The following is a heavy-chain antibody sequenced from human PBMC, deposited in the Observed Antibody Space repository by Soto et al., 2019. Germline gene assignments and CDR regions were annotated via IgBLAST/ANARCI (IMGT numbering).Heavy chain of an antibody. CDR2: IRNKANSYTT. Sequence: EVQLVESGGGLVQPGGSLRLSCVASGFRFSDHYMDWVRQAPGKGLEWVGRIRNKANSYTTEYAASVKGRVTISRDDSNNLLYLQINSIKTEDTAVYYCVRDRVTTTPYYMDVWGKGTTVTVSS. CDR3: VRDRVTTTPYYMDV. CDR1: GFRFSDHY. V-gene: IGHV3-72*01. D-gene: IGHD4-17*01. J-gene: IGHJ6*03.